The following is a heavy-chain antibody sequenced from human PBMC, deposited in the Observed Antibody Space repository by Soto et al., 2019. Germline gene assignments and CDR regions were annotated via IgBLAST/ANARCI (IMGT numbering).Heavy chain of an antibody. V-gene: IGHV3-23*01. J-gene: IGHJ6*02. CDR1: GFTFSSYA. CDR3: VRYWRGTGYYYYYYGMDV. Sequence: GGSLRLSCAASGFTFSSYAMSWVRQAPGKGLEWVSAISGSGGSTYYADSVKGRFTISRDNSKNTLYLQMNSLRAEDTAVYYCVRYWRGTGYYYYYYGMDVWGQGTTVTVSS. CDR2: ISGSGGST. D-gene: IGHD3-9*01.